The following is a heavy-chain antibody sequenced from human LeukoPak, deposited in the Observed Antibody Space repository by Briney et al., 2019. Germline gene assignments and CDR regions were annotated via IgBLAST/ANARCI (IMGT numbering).Heavy chain of an antibody. J-gene: IGHJ4*02. CDR3: ARARAQGEIRPFDY. V-gene: IGHV4-39*01. D-gene: IGHD3-16*01. CDR1: GGSISSSSYY. CDR2: IYYSGST. Sequence: SETLSLTCTVSGGSISSSSYYWGWIRQPPGKGLEWIGSIYYSGSTYYNPSLKSRVTISVDTSKNQFSLKLSSVTAADTAVYYCARARAQGEIRPFDYWGQGTLVTVSS.